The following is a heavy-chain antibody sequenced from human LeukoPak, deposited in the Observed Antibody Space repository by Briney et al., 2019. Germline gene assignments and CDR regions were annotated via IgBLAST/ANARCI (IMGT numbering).Heavy chain of an antibody. CDR2: ISYDGSNK. D-gene: IGHD1-26*01. V-gene: IGHV3-30*03. Sequence: GGSLRLSCAASGFTFSSYWMSWVRQAPGKGLEWVAVISYDGSNKYYADSVKGRFTISRDNSKNTLYPQMNSLRAEDTAVYYCARGRYSGSHSAFDIWGQGTMVTVSS. CDR3: ARGRYSGSHSAFDI. J-gene: IGHJ3*02. CDR1: GFTFSSYW.